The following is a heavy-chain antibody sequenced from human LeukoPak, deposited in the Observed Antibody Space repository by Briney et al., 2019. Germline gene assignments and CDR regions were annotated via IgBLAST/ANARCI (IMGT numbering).Heavy chain of an antibody. D-gene: IGHD3-10*02. CDR1: GFTFSDYY. V-gene: IGHV3-11*04. Sequence: PGGSLRLSCEASGFTFSDYYMSWIRQVPGKGLEWLLYISPSGTAIYYADSVKGRFTISRDKAKNSLYLQMNSLRAEDTAVYYCAELGITMIGGVWGKGTTVTISS. J-gene: IGHJ6*04. CDR2: ISPSGTAI. CDR3: AELGITMIGGV.